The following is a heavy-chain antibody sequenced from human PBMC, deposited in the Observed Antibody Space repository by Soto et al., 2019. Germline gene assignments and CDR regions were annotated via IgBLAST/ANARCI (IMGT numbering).Heavy chain of an antibody. CDR1: GFTFSSYA. CDR2: ISYDGSNK. CDR3: ARDEAVDTATPGCMDV. V-gene: IGHV3-30-3*01. J-gene: IGHJ6*02. D-gene: IGHD5-18*01. Sequence: QVQLVESGGGVVQPGRSLRLSCAASGFTFSSYAMHWVRQAPGKGLEWVAVISYDGSNKYYADSVKGRFTISRDNSKNTLYLQMNSLRAEDTAVYYCARDEAVDTATPGCMDVWGQGTTVTVSS.